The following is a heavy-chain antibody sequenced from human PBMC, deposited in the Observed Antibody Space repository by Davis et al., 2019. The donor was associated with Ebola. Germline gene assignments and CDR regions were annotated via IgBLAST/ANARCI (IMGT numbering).Heavy chain of an antibody. V-gene: IGHV1-2*02. CDR3: ARGERSMGNCFDY. Sequence: AASVKVSCKASGYTFIEYFMHWVRQAPGQGLEWMGWINPKSGDTNYAQIFQGRVTMTRDTSISTAYMDLSGLRSDDTAVYYCARGERSMGNCFDYWGQGTLVTVSP. CDR2: INPKSGDT. D-gene: IGHD2/OR15-2a*01. CDR1: GYTFIEYF. J-gene: IGHJ4*02.